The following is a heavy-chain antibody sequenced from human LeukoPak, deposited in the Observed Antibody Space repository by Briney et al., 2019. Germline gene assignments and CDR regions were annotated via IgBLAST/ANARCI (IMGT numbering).Heavy chain of an antibody. CDR3: ARHLGWCNNTSGCDDESDAFDI. CDR2: IYPGDSDT. D-gene: IGHD6-19*01. CDR1: GYSFTNYW. Sequence: GESLKISCKDSGYSFTNYWIGWVRQMPGKGLEWMGIIYPGDSDTRYSPSFQGQVTISVDKSISTAFLQWSSLKASDTAVYYCARHLGWCNNTSGCDDESDAFDIWGQGTMVTASS. V-gene: IGHV5-51*01. J-gene: IGHJ3*02.